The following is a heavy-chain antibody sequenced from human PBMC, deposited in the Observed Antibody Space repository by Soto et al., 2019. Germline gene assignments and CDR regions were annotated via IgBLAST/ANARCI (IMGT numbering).Heavy chain of an antibody. CDR3: ARDLYSSGWPDAFDI. D-gene: IGHD6-19*01. Sequence: GGSLRLSCAASGFTFSGYGMNWVRQAPGKGLDWVSSISSSRSYIYYADSMKGRFTISRDNAKNSLYLQMNSLRVEDTAVYYCARDLYSSGWPDAFDIWGQGTMVNVSS. J-gene: IGHJ3*02. CDR1: GFTFSGYG. CDR2: ISSSRSYI. V-gene: IGHV3-21*01.